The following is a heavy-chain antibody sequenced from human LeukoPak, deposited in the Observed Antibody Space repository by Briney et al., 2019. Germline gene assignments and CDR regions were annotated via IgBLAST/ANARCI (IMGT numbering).Heavy chain of an antibody. CDR1: GGSVGNYY. V-gene: IGHV4-4*07. CDR3: ARDSSGRYYFDH. CDR2: IYTSGST. J-gene: IGHJ4*02. D-gene: IGHD3-22*01. Sequence: SETLSLTCTVSGGSVGNYYWSWIRQSAGKGLEWIGRIYTSGSTNYNPSLKSRVTMSLDTSKNQFSLKFNSMTAADTAVYYCARDSSGRYYFDHWGRGILVTVSS.